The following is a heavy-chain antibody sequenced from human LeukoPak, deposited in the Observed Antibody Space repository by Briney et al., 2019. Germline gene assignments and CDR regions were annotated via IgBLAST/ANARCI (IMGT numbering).Heavy chain of an antibody. Sequence: GGSLRLSCAASGFTFSSYAMHWVRQAPGKGLEWVAVISYDGSNKYYADSVKGRFTISRDNSKNTLCLQMNSLRAEDTAVYYCARNLRGIAVAGTGAFDIWGQGTMVTVSS. CDR2: ISYDGSNK. V-gene: IGHV3-30*04. J-gene: IGHJ3*02. CDR1: GFTFSSYA. CDR3: ARNLRGIAVAGTGAFDI. D-gene: IGHD6-19*01.